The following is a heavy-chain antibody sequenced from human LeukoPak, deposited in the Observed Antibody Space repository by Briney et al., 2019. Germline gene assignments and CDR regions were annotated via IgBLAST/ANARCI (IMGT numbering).Heavy chain of an antibody. Sequence: GGSLRLPCAASGFTFSSYSMNWVRQAPGKGLEWVSSISSSSSYIYYADSVKGRFTISRDNANNSLYLKMNCLRAEDTAVYYCARDRSKEWLLYGRWFDPWGQGTLVTVSS. CDR3: ARDRSKEWLLYGRWFDP. V-gene: IGHV3-21*01. D-gene: IGHD3-3*01. CDR1: GFTFSSYS. CDR2: ISSSSSYI. J-gene: IGHJ5*02.